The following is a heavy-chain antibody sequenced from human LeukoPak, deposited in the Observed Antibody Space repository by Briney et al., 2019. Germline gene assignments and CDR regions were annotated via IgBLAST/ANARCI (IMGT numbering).Heavy chain of an antibody. V-gene: IGHV3-23*01. D-gene: IGHD6-19*01. CDR1: GFIFSRYG. CDR3: AKDHHPGIVVADRDY. Sequence: GGSLRLSCAALGFIFSRYGMSWVRQAPGKGLEWVSAISGNGGTTYYADSVKGRFTIPRDNSKNTLYQQINSLRAEDTAVYYCAKDHHPGIVVADRDYWGQGTLVTVSS. J-gene: IGHJ4*02. CDR2: ISGNGGTT.